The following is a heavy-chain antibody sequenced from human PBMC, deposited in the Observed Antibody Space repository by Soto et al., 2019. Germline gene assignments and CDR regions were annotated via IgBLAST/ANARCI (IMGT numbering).Heavy chain of an antibody. CDR3: AREVPGVTSFDY. V-gene: IGHV1-3*01. J-gene: IGHJ4*02. D-gene: IGHD3-10*01. Sequence: QVQLVQSGPEMMQPGASVKVSCKASGYASLSYAMHWVRQVHGQVYEWLGWINAGVEGTMYSERFQGRVRITRDTYANTVYMELNALTSEDTAVYYCAREVPGVTSFDYWGQGTLVIVSS. CDR1: GYASLSYA. CDR2: INAGVEGT.